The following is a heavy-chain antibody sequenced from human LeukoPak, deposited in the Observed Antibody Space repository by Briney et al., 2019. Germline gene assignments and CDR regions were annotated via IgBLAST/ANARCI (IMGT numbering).Heavy chain of an antibody. CDR2: IFYSGSP. V-gene: IGHV4-39*01. CDR1: GGSISSTSYY. Sequence: SETLSLTCTVSGGSISSTSYYWGWIRQPPGKGLEWIGSIFYSGSPYYNPSLKSRVTISVDTAKNQFSLRLTSVTAADTAVYYRARLKGVPAADYWGQGTLVTVSS. CDR3: ARLKGVPAADY. J-gene: IGHJ4*02. D-gene: IGHD2-2*01.